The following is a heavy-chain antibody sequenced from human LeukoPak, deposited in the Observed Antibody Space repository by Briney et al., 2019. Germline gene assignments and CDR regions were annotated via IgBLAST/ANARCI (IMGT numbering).Heavy chain of an antibody. Sequence: GGSLRLSCAASGFTFSSYAMSWVRQAPGKGLEWVSAISGSGGSTYYADSVRGRFTISRDNSKNTLYLQMNSLGAEDTAVYYCAKTSSGYLFWFDPWGQGTLVTVSS. CDR2: ISGSGGST. CDR1: GFTFSSYA. D-gene: IGHD3-22*01. CDR3: AKTSSGYLFWFDP. J-gene: IGHJ5*02. V-gene: IGHV3-23*01.